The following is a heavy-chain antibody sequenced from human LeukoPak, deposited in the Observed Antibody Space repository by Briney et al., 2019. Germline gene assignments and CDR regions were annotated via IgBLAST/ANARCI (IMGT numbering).Heavy chain of an antibody. V-gene: IGHV4-39*01. CDR3: ARRGAHCSSTSCYPYFDY. J-gene: IGHJ4*02. CDR2: ISYSGST. D-gene: IGHD2-2*01. Sequence: SETLSLTCIVSGGSISRSSYYWGWIRQPPGKGLEWIGSISYSGSTDYNPSLRSRVIISADTSKNQFSLKLRSVNAADTAVYYCARRGAHCSSTSCYPYFDYWAREPWSPSPQ. CDR1: GGSISRSSYY.